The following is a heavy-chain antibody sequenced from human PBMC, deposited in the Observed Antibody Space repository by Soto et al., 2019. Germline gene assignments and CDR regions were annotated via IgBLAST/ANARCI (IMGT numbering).Heavy chain of an antibody. Sequence: SETLSLTCTVSGGSISSYYWSWIRQPPGKGLEWIGYIYYSGSTNYSPSLKSRVTISVDTSKNQFSLKLSSVTVADTAVYYCARHVVPAANYFAYWGQGTLVTVSS. J-gene: IGHJ4*02. V-gene: IGHV4-59*08. D-gene: IGHD2-2*01. CDR3: ARHVVPAANYFAY. CDR1: GGSISSYY. CDR2: IYYSGST.